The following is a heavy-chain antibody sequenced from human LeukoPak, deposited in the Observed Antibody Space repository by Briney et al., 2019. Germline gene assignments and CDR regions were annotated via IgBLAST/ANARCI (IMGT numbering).Heavy chain of an antibody. V-gene: IGHV5-51*01. D-gene: IGHD1-26*01. CDR1: GYSFTNFW. CDR2: IHPGDSDT. J-gene: IGHJ4*02. Sequence: PGENLKISCKGSGYSFTNFWIGWVRQMPGKGLEWMGIIHPGDSDTRYGPSFQGQVTISADKSISTAYLQWNSLKASDTAMYYCARRSGSYFDYWGQGTQVTVSS. CDR3: ARRSGSYFDY.